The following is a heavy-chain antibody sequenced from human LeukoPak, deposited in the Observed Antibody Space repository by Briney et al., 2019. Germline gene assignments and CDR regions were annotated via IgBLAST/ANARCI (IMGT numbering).Heavy chain of an antibody. CDR1: GGSISSSSYY. CDR2: IYYSGST. V-gene: IGHV4-39*07. CDR3: ARGSWGHGVANLPYYYYYMDV. Sequence: SETLSLTCTVSGGSISSSSYYWGWIRQPPGKGLEWIGSIYYSGSTYYNPSLKSRVTISVDTSKNQFSLKLSSVTATDTAVYYCARGSWGHGVANLPYYYYYMDVWGKGTTVTVSS. D-gene: IGHD3-16*01. J-gene: IGHJ6*03.